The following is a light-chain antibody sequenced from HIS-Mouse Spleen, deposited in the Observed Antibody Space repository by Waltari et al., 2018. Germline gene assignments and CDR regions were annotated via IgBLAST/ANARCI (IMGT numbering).Light chain of an antibody. Sequence: AIQLTQSPSSLSASVADRVTITCRASQGISSALAWYQQKPGKAPKLLIYDASSLESGVPSRFSGSGSGTDFTLTISSLQPEDFATYYCQQFNSYPYSTFGGGTKVEIK. CDR2: DAS. CDR1: QGISSA. CDR3: QQFNSYPYST. V-gene: IGKV1-13*02. J-gene: IGKJ4*01.